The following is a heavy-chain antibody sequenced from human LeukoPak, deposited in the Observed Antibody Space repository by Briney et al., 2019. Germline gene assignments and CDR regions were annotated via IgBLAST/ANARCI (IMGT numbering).Heavy chain of an antibody. D-gene: IGHD3-9*01. J-gene: IGHJ4*02. CDR2: IYYSGST. CDR3: ASSPAYYDILTGYLKPYYFDY. CDR1: GGSISSGDYY. V-gene: IGHV4-30-4*08. Sequence: SETLSLTCTVSGGSISSGDYYRSWIRQPPGKGLEWIGYIYYSGSTYYNPSLKSRVTISVDTSKNQFSLKLSSVTAADTVVCYCASSPAYYDILTGYLKPYYFDYWGQGTLVTVSS.